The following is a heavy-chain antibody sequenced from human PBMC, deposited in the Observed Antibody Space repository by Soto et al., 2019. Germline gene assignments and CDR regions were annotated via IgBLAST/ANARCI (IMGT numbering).Heavy chain of an antibody. V-gene: IGHV4-30-4*01. CDR1: GGSISSGDYY. CDR2: IYYSGST. J-gene: IGHJ5*02. CDR3: ARDRRRDYRPAGWFDP. D-gene: IGHD4-17*01. Sequence: SETLSLTCTVSGGSISSGDYYWSWIRQPPGKGLEWIGYIYYSGSTYYNPSLKSRVTISVDTSKNQFSLKLSSVTAADTAVYYCARDRRRDYRPAGWFDPWGQGTLVTVSS.